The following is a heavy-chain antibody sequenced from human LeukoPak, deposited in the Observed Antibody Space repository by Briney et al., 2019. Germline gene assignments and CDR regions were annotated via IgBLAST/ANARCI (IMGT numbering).Heavy chain of an antibody. CDR1: GFTFSSYG. V-gene: IGHV3-23*01. J-gene: IGHJ6*03. D-gene: IGHD2-15*01. CDR2: IIGSGGTT. CDR3: AKDSLYCSGGSCLYYYYYMDV. Sequence: GGSLRLSCAASGFTFSSYGMSWVRQALGKGLEWVSAIIGSGGTTYYADSVKGRFTISRDNSKNTLYLQMNSLRAEDTAVYYCAKDSLYCSGGSCLYYYYYMDVWGKGTTVTISS.